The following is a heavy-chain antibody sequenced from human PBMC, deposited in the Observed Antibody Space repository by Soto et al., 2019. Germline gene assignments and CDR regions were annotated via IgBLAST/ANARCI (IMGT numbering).Heavy chain of an antibody. CDR3: VRPRPSGENYGMDV. CDR2: IYPGDSDT. D-gene: IGHD3-16*01. J-gene: IGHJ6*02. V-gene: IGHV5-51*01. CDR1: GYSLTIYW. Sequence: GESLKISCKGSGYSLTIYWIGWVRQMPGKGLEWMGIIYPGDSDTRYSPSFQGQVTISADKSTSTAYLQWSSLRAEDTAVYYCVRPRPSGENYGMDVWGQGTTVTVSS.